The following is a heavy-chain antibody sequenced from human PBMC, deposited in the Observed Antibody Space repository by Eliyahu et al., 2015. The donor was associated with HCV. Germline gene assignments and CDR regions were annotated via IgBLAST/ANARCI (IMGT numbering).Heavy chain of an antibody. D-gene: IGHD3-22*01. Sequence: QVQLQESGPGLVKPSETLSLTCAVXGYSISXGYYWGWIRQPPGKGLEWIGSIYHSGSTYYNPSLKSRVTISVDTSKNQFSLKLSSVTAADTAVYYCARARGSGYYQHWFDPWGQGTLVTVSS. J-gene: IGHJ5*02. CDR3: ARARGSGYYQHWFDP. CDR2: IYHSGST. CDR1: GYSISXGYY. V-gene: IGHV4-38-2*01.